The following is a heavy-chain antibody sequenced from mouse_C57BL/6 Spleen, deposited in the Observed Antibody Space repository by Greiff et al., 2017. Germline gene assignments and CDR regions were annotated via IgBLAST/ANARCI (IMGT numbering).Heavy chain of an antibody. V-gene: IGHV1-42*01. Sequence: VHVKQSGPELVKPGASVKISCKASGYSFTGYYMNWVKQSPEKSLEWIGEINPSTGGTTYNQKFKAKATLTVDKSSSTAYMQLKSLTSEDSAVYYCARRWDYAMDYWGQGTSVTVSS. CDR3: ARRWDYAMDY. D-gene: IGHD1-1*02. CDR1: GYSFTGYY. J-gene: IGHJ4*01. CDR2: INPSTGGT.